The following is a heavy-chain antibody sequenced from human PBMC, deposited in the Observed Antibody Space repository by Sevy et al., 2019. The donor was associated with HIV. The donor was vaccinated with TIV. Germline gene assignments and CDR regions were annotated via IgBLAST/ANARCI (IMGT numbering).Heavy chain of an antibody. CDR1: GGSVSSDNYY. CDR3: ARDHSRSYYDSWFDP. D-gene: IGHD1-26*01. J-gene: IGHJ5*02. CDR2: IYYSGST. Sequence: SETLSLTCTVSGGSVSSDNYYWSWIRQPPGKGLEWIGNIYYSGSTNYNPSLKSRVTIPVDTSKNQFSLKLSSVTAADTAVYYCARDHSRSYYDSWFDPWGQGTLVTVSS. V-gene: IGHV4-61*01.